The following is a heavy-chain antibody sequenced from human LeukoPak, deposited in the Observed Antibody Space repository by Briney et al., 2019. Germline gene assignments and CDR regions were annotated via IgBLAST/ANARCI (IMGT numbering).Heavy chain of an antibody. J-gene: IGHJ6*03. D-gene: IGHD6-6*01. V-gene: IGHV1-69*06. CDR3: ARVTAYGSSSIHYYYYYMDV. CDR2: IIPIFGTA. CDR1: GGTFSSYA. Sequence: ASVKVSCKASGGTFSSYAISWVRQAPGQGLEWMGGIIPIFGTANYAQKFQGRVTITADKSTSTAYMELSSLRSEDTAVYYCARVTAYGSSSIHYYYYYMDVWGKGTTVTVSS.